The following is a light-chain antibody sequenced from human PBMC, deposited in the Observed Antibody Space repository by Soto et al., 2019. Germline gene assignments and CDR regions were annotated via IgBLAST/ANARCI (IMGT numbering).Light chain of an antibody. CDR1: QSVSNN. CDR2: GAS. J-gene: IGKJ4*01. V-gene: IGKV3D-15*01. CDR3: QQYSVWPLT. Sequence: EIVLTQSPATLSVSPGERAALSCRASQSVSNNLAWYQQKPGQPPRLLIFGASTRATGIPARFSGSGSEPEFALTISTLQSEDFAVYYCQQYSVWPLTFGGGTKVEIK.